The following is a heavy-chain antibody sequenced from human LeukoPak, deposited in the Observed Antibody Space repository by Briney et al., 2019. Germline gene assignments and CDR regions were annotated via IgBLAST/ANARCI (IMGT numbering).Heavy chain of an antibody. Sequence: PGGSLRLSCAAAGFTFTSYSMNWVRQAPGRGLEWVSSISGDSIHIYYADSVRGRFTISRDNAKNSLFLQMNSLRAEDTAVYYCARDQSVGATEIDYWGQGTLVTVSS. CDR2: ISGDSIHI. J-gene: IGHJ4*02. V-gene: IGHV3-21*01. D-gene: IGHD1-26*01. CDR1: GFTFTSYS. CDR3: ARDQSVGATEIDY.